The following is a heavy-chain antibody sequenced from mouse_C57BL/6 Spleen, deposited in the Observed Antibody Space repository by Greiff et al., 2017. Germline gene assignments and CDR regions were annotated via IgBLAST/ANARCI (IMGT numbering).Heavy chain of an antibody. V-gene: IGHV14-1*01. CDR3: TRDYYGSEAYYFDY. CDR2: IDPEDGDT. J-gene: IGHJ2*01. Sequence: EVQLVESGAELVRPGASVKLSCTASGFNIKDYYMHWVKQRPEQGLEWIGRIDPEDGDTEYAPKFQGKATMTADTSSNTAYLQLSSLTSEDTAVYYCTRDYYGSEAYYFDYWGQGTTLTVSS. D-gene: IGHD1-1*01. CDR1: GFNIKDYY.